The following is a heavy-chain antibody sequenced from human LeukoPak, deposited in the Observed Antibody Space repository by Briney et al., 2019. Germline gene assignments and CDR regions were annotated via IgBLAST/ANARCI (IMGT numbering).Heavy chain of an antibody. CDR3: AKGGWLPRTYYYYGMDV. CDR1: GFTFSDYY. D-gene: IGHD5-12*01. CDR2: ISSSGSTI. J-gene: IGHJ6*02. Sequence: PGGPLRLSCAASGFTFSDYYMSWIRQAPGKGLEWVSYISSSGSTIYYADSVKGRFTISRDNAKNSLYLQMNSLRAEDTAVYYCAKGGWLPRTYYYYGMDVWGQGTTVTVSS. V-gene: IGHV3-11*01.